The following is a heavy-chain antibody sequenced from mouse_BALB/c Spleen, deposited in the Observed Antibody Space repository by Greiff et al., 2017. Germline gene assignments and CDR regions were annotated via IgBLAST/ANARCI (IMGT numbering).Heavy chain of an antibody. Sequence: QVQLQQSGPDLVAPSQSLSITCTVSGFSLTSYGVHWVRQPPGKGLEWLVVIWSDGSTTYNSALKSRLSISKDNSKSQVFLKMNSLQTDDTAMYYCARQAYYGNYGEFAYWGQGTLVTVSA. D-gene: IGHD2-10*01. V-gene: IGHV2-6-2*01. CDR3: ARQAYYGNYGEFAY. CDR1: GFSLTSYG. CDR2: IWSDGST. J-gene: IGHJ3*01.